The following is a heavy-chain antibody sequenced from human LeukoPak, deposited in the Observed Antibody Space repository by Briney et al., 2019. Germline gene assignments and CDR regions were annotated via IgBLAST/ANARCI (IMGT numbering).Heavy chain of an antibody. CDR1: GYTFTGYY. J-gene: IGHJ3*02. CDR3: ARALTMILLRQTNDAFDI. CDR2: INPNSGGT. Sequence: GASVKVSCKASGYTFTGYYMHWVRQAPGQGLEWMGWINPNSGGTNYAQKFQGRVTMTRDMSTSTVYMELSSLRSEDTAVYYCARALTMILLRQTNDAFDIWGQGTMVTVSS. D-gene: IGHD3-22*01. V-gene: IGHV1-2*02.